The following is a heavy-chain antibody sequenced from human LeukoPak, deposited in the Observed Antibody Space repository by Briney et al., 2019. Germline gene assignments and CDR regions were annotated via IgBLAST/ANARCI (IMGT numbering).Heavy chain of an antibody. CDR2: IWYDEITK. J-gene: IGHJ4*02. D-gene: IGHD3-22*01. V-gene: IGHV3-30*02. Sequence: GGSLRLSCAASGFTFSNYEMNWVRQAPGKGLEWLAFIWYDEITKNYADSVKGRFTISRDNSKNTLYVQMNSLRPDDTAVYYCAKDSSDYYFDYWGQGTLVTVSS. CDR1: GFTFSNYE. CDR3: AKDSSDYYFDY.